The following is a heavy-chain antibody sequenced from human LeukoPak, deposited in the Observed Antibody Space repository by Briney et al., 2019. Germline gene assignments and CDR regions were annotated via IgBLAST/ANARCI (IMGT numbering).Heavy chain of an antibody. Sequence: QPGGSLRLSCAASGFTFSSYAMHWVRQAPGKGLEWVALISYDGSNKYYADSVKGRFTISRDNSKNTLYLQMNSLRAEDTAVYYCARPTYSSGWSPFDYWGQGTLVTVSS. CDR1: GFTFSSYA. J-gene: IGHJ4*02. D-gene: IGHD6-19*01. CDR3: ARPTYSSGWSPFDY. CDR2: ISYDGSNK. V-gene: IGHV3-30*04.